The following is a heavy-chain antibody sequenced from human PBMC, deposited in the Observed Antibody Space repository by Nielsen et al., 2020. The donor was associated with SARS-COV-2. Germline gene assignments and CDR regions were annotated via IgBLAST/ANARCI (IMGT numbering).Heavy chain of an antibody. CDR3: ARGGWFRYFDL. Sequence: GESLKISCAASGFTVSSNYMSWVRQAPGKGLEWVSVIYSGGSTYYADSVKGRFTISRDNSKNTLYLQMNRLRAEDTAVYYCARGGWFRYFDLWGRGTLVTVSS. V-gene: IGHV3-66*01. D-gene: IGHD3-10*01. CDR2: IYSGGST. CDR1: GFTVSSNY. J-gene: IGHJ2*01.